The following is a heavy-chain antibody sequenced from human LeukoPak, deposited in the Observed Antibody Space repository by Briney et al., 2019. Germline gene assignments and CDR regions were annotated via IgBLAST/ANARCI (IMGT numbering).Heavy chain of an antibody. V-gene: IGHV3-30*18. J-gene: IGHJ3*02. CDR3: AKASYYDSSGYYRPDDAFDI. CDR2: ISYDGSNK. CDR1: GFTFSSYG. Sequence: QAGGSLRLSCAASGFTFSSYGMHWVRQAPGKGLEWVAVISYDGSNKYYADSVKGRFTISRDNSKNTLYLQMNSLRAEDTAVYYCAKASYYDSSGYYRPDDAFDIWGQGTMVTVSS. D-gene: IGHD3-22*01.